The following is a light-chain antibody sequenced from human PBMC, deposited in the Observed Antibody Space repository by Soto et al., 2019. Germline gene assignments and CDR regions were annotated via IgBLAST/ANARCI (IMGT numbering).Light chain of an antibody. J-gene: IGLJ3*02. CDR3: SAWDDGLSVPV. CDR1: NSNIGIND. Sequence: QAVVTQPPSASGTPGQRVTISCSGSNSNIGINDVYWYQQLPGTAPKFLIYSSNQRPSGVPDRFSASKSGTSASLAISGLRSEDEADYYCSAWDDGLSVPVFGGGTKLTVL. V-gene: IGLV1-47*02. CDR2: SSN.